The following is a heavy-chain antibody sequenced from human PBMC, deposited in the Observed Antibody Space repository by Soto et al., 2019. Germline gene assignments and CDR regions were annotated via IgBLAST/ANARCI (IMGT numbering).Heavy chain of an antibody. J-gene: IGHJ6*02. Sequence: PSETLSLTCTVSGGSISSYCWSWIRQPPGKGLEWIGYIYYSGSTNYNPSLKSRVNISVDTSKNQFSLKLSSVTAADTAVYYCAGDGGEGDGMDVWGQGTTVTVSS. CDR3: AGDGGEGDGMDV. CDR1: GGSISSYC. V-gene: IGHV4-59*01. CDR2: IYYSGST. D-gene: IGHD2-21*01.